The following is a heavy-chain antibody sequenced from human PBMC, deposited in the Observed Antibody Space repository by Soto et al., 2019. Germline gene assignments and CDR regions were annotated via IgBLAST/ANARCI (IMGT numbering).Heavy chain of an antibody. CDR1: GGSISSYY. CDR3: ARDQRLNYYYYGMDV. V-gene: IGHV4-59*01. J-gene: IGHJ6*02. D-gene: IGHD6-25*01. Sequence: QVQLQESGPGLVKPSETLSLTCTVSGGSISSYYWSWIRQPPGKGLEWIGYIYYSGSTNYNPSLEGRVPISVDTSKNQFSLKLSSVTAADTAVYYCARDQRLNYYYYGMDVWGQGTTVTVSS. CDR2: IYYSGST.